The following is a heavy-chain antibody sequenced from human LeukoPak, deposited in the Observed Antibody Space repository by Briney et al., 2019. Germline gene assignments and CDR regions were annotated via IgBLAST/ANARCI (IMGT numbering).Heavy chain of an antibody. D-gene: IGHD5-18*01. CDR2: IIPIFGTA. J-gene: IGHJ4*02. CDR1: GGTFSSYA. V-gene: IGHV1-69*13. CDR3: ARPQRGYSYGFDY. Sequence: GASVTVSCKASGGTFSSYAISWVRQAPGQGLEWMGGIIPIFGTANYAQKFQGRVTITADESTSTAYMELSSLRSEDTAVYYCARPQRGYSYGFDYWGQGTLVTVSS.